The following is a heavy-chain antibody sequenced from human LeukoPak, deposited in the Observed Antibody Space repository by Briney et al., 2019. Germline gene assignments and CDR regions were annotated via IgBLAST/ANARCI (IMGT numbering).Heavy chain of an antibody. CDR2: ISDSGANT. CDR1: GFTFSNYA. Sequence: GGSLRLSCAASGFTFSNYAMSWVRQAPGKGLEWVSSISDSGANTHYADSVKGRITISRDKSKNTLNLQMNSLRAEDTAVYYCAKGSLTAHYTFDYWGQGTLVTVSS. CDR3: AKGSLTAHYTFDY. D-gene: IGHD3-9*01. V-gene: IGHV3-23*01. J-gene: IGHJ4*02.